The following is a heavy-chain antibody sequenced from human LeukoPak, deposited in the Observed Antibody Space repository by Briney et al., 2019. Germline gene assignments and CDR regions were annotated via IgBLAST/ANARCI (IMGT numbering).Heavy chain of an antibody. V-gene: IGHV4-30-4*01. CDR1: GGSFSSVGEY. CDR3: ASARQCYYYGSAATHYWFDL. Sequence: PSQTLSLTCTVSGGSFSSVGEYWSWIRQPPGKGLEWIGYIYYSGSTYYNPSLKSRVTIPVDTSKNQFSLKLSSVTAADTAVYYWASARQCYYYGSAATHYWFDLWGQGTPVTVSS. D-gene: IGHD3-10*01. CDR2: IYYSGST. J-gene: IGHJ5*01.